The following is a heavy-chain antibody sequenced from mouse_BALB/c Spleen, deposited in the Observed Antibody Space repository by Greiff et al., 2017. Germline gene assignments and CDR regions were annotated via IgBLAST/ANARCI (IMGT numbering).Heavy chain of an antibody. D-gene: IGHD1-1*01. CDR1: GFTFNTYA. CDR2: IRSKSNNYAT. CDR3: VRQYYYGSSHFDY. J-gene: IGHJ2*01. Sequence: EVKLVESGGGLVQPKGSLKLSCAASGFTFNTYAMNWVRQAPGKGLEWVARIRSKSNNYATYYADSVKDRFTISRDDSQSMLYLQMNNLKTEDTAMYYCVRQYYYGSSHFDYWGQGTTLTVSS. V-gene: IGHV10-1*02.